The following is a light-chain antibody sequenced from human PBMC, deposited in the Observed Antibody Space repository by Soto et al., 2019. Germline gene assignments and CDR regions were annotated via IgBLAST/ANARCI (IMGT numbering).Light chain of an antibody. J-gene: IGKJ2*01. CDR3: QQYNTYVYT. CDR2: KAS. V-gene: IGKV1-5*03. CDR1: QSIGSW. Sequence: DIQMTQSPSTLSASVGDRVTITCRASQSIGSWLAWYQQKPGKAPTLLIYKASSLASGVPSRFSGSGSGTEFTLTISSLQPDDFAAYYCQQYNTYVYTFGQGTKLEIK.